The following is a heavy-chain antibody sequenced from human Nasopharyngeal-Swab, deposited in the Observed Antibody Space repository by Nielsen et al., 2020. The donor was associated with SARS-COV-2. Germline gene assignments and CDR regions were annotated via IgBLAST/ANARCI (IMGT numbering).Heavy chain of an antibody. Sequence: GESLKISWAASGFTFSDYYMSWIRQAPGKGLEWVAVISYDGSNKYYADSVKGRFTISRDNSKSTLYLQMNSLRAEDTAVYYCAKDITGYSSGWFYYYYYMDVWGKGTTVTVSS. D-gene: IGHD6-19*01. CDR2: ISYDGSNK. CDR1: GFTFSDYY. J-gene: IGHJ6*03. V-gene: IGHV3-30*18. CDR3: AKDITGYSSGWFYYYYYMDV.